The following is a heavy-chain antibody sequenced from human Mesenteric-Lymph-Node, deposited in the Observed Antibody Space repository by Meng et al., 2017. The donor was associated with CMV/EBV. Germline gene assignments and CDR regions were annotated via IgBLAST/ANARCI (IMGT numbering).Heavy chain of an antibody. Sequence: GGSLRLSCAASGFSFNIYAMSWVRQAPGKGLEWVSVIYSSDSSTYYADSVQGRFSISRDNSKNTLFLQMDSLRAEDTAVYYCAKSIEPWGSYYYYGLDVWGQGTTVTVSS. V-gene: IGHV3-23*03. CDR3: AKSIEPWGSYYYYGLDV. D-gene: IGHD3-16*01. CDR1: GFSFNIYA. J-gene: IGHJ6*02. CDR2: IYSSDSST.